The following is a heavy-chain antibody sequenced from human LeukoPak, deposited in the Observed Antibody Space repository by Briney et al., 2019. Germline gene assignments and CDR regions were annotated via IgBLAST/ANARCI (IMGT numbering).Heavy chain of an antibody. CDR1: GYSFTSYW. D-gene: IGHD5-18*01. CDR3: ARHLVPSYGSIPPIYYYYYGMDV. Sequence: GESLKISCKGSGYSFTSYWIGWVRQMPGKGLEWMGIIYPGDSDTRYSPSFQGQVTISADKSISTAYLQWSSLKASDTAMYYCARHLVPSYGSIPPIYYYYYGMDVWGQGTTVTVSS. V-gene: IGHV5-51*01. CDR2: IYPGDSDT. J-gene: IGHJ6*02.